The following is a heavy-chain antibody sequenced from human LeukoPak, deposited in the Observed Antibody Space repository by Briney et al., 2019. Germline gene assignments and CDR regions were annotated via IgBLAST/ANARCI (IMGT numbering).Heavy chain of an antibody. CDR1: GFTFSNAW. CDR3: TTGVDTARDY. D-gene: IGHD5-18*01. J-gene: IGHJ4*02. V-gene: IGHV3-15*01. Sequence: GGSLRLSCAASGFTFSNAWMSWVRQAPGKGLEWVGRIKSKTGGRTTDYAAPVKGRFTISKDDSKNTLYLQMNSLKTEDTAVYYCTTGVDTARDYWGQGTLVTVSS. CDR2: IKSKTGGRTT.